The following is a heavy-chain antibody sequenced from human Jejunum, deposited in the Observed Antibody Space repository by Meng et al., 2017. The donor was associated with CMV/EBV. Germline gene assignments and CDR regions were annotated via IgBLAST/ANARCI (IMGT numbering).Heavy chain of an antibody. CDR1: FSTYG. V-gene: IGHV3-30*02. D-gene: IGHD6-13*01. Sequence: FSTYGMHWVRQAAGKGLQWVAFIQHDGNNKYYAGSVKGRFTISRDNSKNTLYLQMNSLRAEDTAVYYCAKDQVPIGGYYFYGMDVWGQGRTVTVSS. CDR2: IQHDGNNK. CDR3: AKDQVPIGGYYFYGMDV. J-gene: IGHJ6*02.